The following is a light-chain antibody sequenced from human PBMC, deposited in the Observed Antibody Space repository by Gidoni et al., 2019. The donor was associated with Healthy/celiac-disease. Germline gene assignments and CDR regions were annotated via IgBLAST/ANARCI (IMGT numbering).Light chain of an antibody. V-gene: IGLV1-44*01. CDR2: SNN. CDR1: SSNLGSNT. CDR3: AAWDDSLNGQV. Sequence: QSVLTQPPSASGTPGQRVTISCSGSSSNLGSNTVNWYQQLPGTAPKLLIYSNNPRPSGVPDRFSGSKSGTSASLAISGLQSEDKADYYCAAWDDSLNGQVFGTGTKVTVL. J-gene: IGLJ1*01.